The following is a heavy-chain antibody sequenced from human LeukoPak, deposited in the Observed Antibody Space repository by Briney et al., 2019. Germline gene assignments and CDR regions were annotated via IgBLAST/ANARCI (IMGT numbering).Heavy chain of an antibody. D-gene: IGHD6-13*01. CDR1: GGTFSSYA. CDR2: IIPIFGTA. CDR3: ARAGYSSSWHESAGWFDP. V-gene: IGHV1-69*13. J-gene: IGHJ5*02. Sequence: RASVKVSCKASGGTFSSYAISWVRQAPGQGLEWMGGIIPIFGTANYAQKFQGRVTITADESTSTAYMELSSLRSEDTAVYYCARAGYSSSWHESAGWFDPWGQGTLVTVSS.